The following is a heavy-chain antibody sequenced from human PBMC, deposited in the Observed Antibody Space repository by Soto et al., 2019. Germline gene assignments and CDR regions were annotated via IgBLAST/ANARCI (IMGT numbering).Heavy chain of an antibody. CDR2: ISTSGSTT. Sequence: GGSLRLSCAAPGFSLSGFEMTWVGQAPGKGLEWISYISTSGSTTYYADSVKGLFTISRDNARNSLYPPMNSLRAEDTAIYYCASQPPPLAPDFWGPGTLVTLSS. D-gene: IGHD1-1*01. J-gene: IGHJ4*02. V-gene: IGHV3-48*03. CDR3: ASQPPPLAPDF. CDR1: GFSLSGFE.